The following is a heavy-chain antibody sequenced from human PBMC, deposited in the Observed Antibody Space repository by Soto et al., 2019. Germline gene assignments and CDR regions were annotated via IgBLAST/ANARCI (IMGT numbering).Heavy chain of an antibody. CDR1: GFTFSSYG. D-gene: IGHD2-15*01. CDR2: IWYDGSNK. Sequence: QVQLVEPGGGVVQPGRSLRLSCAASGFTFSSYGMHWVRQAPGKGLEWVAVIWYDGSNKYYADSVKGRFTISRDNSKNTLYLQMNSLRAEDTAVYYCARKGHCSGGSCYQYYYYGMDVWGQGTTVTVSS. V-gene: IGHV3-33*01. J-gene: IGHJ6*02. CDR3: ARKGHCSGGSCYQYYYYGMDV.